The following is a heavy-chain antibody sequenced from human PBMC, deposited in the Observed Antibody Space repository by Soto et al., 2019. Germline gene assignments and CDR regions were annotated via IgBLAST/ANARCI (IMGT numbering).Heavy chain of an antibody. CDR3: ARAPPMTTVTTYYYYYMDV. CDR2: ISAYNGNT. V-gene: IGHV1-18*01. CDR1: GYTFTSYG. D-gene: IGHD4-17*01. J-gene: IGHJ6*03. Sequence: ASVKVSCKASGYTFTSYGISWVRQAPGQGLEWMGWISAYNGNTNYAQKLQGRVTMTTDTSTSTAYVELRSLRSDDTAVYYCARAPPMTTVTTYYYYYMDVWGKGTTVTVSS.